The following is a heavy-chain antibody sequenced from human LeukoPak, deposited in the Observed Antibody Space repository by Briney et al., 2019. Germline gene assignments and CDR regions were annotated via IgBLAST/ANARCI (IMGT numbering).Heavy chain of an antibody. CDR3: ARGVGWDYYDASGYHY. D-gene: IGHD3-22*01. J-gene: IGHJ4*02. Sequence: ASVKVSCKASGYTFTSYDINWVRQATGQGLEWMGWMNPNIGNTGYAQKFQGRVTMTRNTSISTAYMEVSSLRSEDTAVYYCARGVGWDYYDASGYHYWGQGTLVTVSA. CDR1: GYTFTSYD. CDR2: MNPNIGNT. V-gene: IGHV1-8*01.